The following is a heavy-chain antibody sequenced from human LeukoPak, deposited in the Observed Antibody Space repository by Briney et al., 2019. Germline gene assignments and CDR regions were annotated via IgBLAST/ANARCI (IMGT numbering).Heavy chain of an antibody. CDR1: GGSISSYY. V-gene: IGHV4-4*07. D-gene: IGHD2-2*01. J-gene: IGHJ5*02. CDR2: IYTSGST. Sequence: SETLSLTCTVSGGSISSYYWSWIRQPAGKGLEWIGRIYTSGSTSYNPSLKSRVTMSVDTSKNQFSLKLSSVTAADTAVYYCARVDCSSTSCYSPNWFDPWGQGTLVTVSS. CDR3: ARVDCSSTSCYSPNWFDP.